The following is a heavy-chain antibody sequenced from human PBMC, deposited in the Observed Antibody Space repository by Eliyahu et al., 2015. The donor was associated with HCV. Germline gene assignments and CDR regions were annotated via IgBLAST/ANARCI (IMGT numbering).Heavy chain of an antibody. CDR1: GGSISSYY. CDR3: AXWRYGGDYFDY. CDR2: ISNSGNT. V-gene: IGHV4-59*01. D-gene: IGHD3-10*01. J-gene: IGHJ4*02. Sequence: QVQLQESGPGLVKPSETLSLTCTVSGGSISSYYWXWXRLPPGKGLEWIGYISNSGNTNYNPXLTSRVTISVDTSKNQFSLKLTSVTAADTAAYFCAXWRYGGDYFDYWGRGTLVTVSS.